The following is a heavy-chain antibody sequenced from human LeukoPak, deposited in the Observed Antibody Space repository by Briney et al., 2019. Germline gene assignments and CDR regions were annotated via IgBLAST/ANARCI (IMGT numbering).Heavy chain of an antibody. J-gene: IGHJ4*02. CDR3: ARGGFYYDSSGYVESFDY. CDR2: INTHNGDT. CDR1: GYTFTTYG. Sequence: GASVKVSCKASGYTFTTYGVSWVRQAPGQGLEWMGCINTHNGDTNYAQKVQDRVTMTTETSTNTTYMELRSLRSDDTAVYYCARGGFYYDSSGYVESFDYWGQGTLVTVSS. D-gene: IGHD3-22*01. V-gene: IGHV1-18*01.